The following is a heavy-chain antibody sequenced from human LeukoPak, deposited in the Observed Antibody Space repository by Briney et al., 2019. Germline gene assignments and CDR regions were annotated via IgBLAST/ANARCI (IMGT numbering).Heavy chain of an antibody. CDR1: GFTFSSYW. D-gene: IGHD6-13*01. V-gene: IGHV3-74*01. CDR2: INSDGSST. Sequence: SGGSLRLSCAASGFTFSSYWMHWVRQAPGKGRVWVSRINSDGSSTNYADSVKRRFTISRDNAKNTLYLQMNSLRAEDTAVYYCAREGAAAEFDYWGQGTLVTVSS. CDR3: AREGAAAEFDY. J-gene: IGHJ4*02.